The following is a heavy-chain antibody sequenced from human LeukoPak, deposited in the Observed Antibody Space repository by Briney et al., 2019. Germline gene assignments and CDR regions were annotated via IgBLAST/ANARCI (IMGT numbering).Heavy chain of an antibody. CDR3: ARRLPTVTTFWD. CDR1: GGPFSGYY. D-gene: IGHD4-17*01. J-gene: IGHJ4*02. Sequence: SETLSLTCAVYGGPFSGYYWSWIRQPPGKGLEWIGEINHSGSTNYNPSLKSRVTISVDTSKNQFSLKLSSVTAADTAVYYCARRLPTVTTFWDWGQGTLVTVSS. V-gene: IGHV4-34*01. CDR2: INHSGST.